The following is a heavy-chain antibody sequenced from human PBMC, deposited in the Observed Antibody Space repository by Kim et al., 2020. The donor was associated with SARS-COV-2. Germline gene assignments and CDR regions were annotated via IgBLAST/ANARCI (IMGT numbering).Heavy chain of an antibody. CDR2: ISAYNGNT. CDR1: GYTFTSYG. Sequence: ASVKVSCKASGYTFTSYGISWVRQAPGQGLEWMGWISAYNGNTNYAQKLQGRVTMTTDTSTSTAYMELRSLRSDDTAVYYCARLVVVAATPPYFDYWGPGTLVTVSS. D-gene: IGHD2-15*01. CDR3: ARLVVVAATPPYFDY. J-gene: IGHJ4*02. V-gene: IGHV1-18*01.